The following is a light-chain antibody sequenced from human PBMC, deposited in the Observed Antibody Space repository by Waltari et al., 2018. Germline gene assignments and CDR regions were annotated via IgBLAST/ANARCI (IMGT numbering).Light chain of an antibody. CDR2: GAS. CDR3: QQYNEWPRT. CDR1: QNVNSY. J-gene: IGKJ1*01. V-gene: IGKV3-15*01. Sequence: EVVLTQSPATLSVSPGTRATLSCRASQNVNSYLPWYQQKDGQAPRLLIYGASTRATGIPDRFSGSGSGTEFTLSISSLQSEDFAIYYCQQYNEWPRTFGQGTRVEI.